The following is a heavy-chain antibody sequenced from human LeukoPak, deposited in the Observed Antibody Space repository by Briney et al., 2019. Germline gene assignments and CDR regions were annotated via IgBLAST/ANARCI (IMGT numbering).Heavy chain of an antibody. J-gene: IGHJ4*02. V-gene: IGHV3-30*18. CDR3: AKDYSSSPWDY. CDR1: GFTFSSYG. Sequence: GGSLRLSCAASGFTFSSYGMHWVRQAPGKGLEWVAVISYDGSNKYYADSVKGRFTISRDNSKNTLYLQMNSLRAEDTAVYYCAKDYSSSPWDYWGQGTLVTVSS. CDR2: ISYDGSNK. D-gene: IGHD2-2*01.